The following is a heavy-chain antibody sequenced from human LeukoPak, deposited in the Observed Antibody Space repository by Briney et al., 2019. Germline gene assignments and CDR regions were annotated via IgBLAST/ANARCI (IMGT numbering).Heavy chain of an antibody. V-gene: IGHV3-23*01. J-gene: IGHJ4*02. CDR1: GFTFSSYA. Sequence: GGSLRLSCAASGFTFSSYAMSWVRQAPGKGLEWVSAISGSGGSTYYADSVKGRFTISRDNSKNTLYLQMNSLRAEDTAVYYYAKGGRYSSSKPPDYWGQGTLVTVSS. CDR2: ISGSGGST. D-gene: IGHD6-6*01. CDR3: AKGGRYSSSKPPDY.